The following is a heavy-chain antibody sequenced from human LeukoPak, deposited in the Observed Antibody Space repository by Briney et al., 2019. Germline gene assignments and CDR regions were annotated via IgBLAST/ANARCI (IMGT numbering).Heavy chain of an antibody. Sequence: GGSLRVSCAASGFTFSSYAMSWVRQAPGNGLEWVSAISGSGGSTYYADSVKGRFTISRDNSKNTLYLQMNSLRAEGTAVYYCAKGFSGWSEDYFDYWGQGTLVTVSS. CDR2: ISGSGGST. CDR3: AKGFSGWSEDYFDY. V-gene: IGHV3-23*01. CDR1: GFTFSSYA. D-gene: IGHD6-19*01. J-gene: IGHJ4*02.